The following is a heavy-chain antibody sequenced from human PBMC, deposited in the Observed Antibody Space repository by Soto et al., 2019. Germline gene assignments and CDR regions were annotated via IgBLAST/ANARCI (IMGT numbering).Heavy chain of an antibody. Sequence: TLSLTCAVYGGSFSGYYWSWIRQPPGKGLEWIGEINHSGSTNYNPFLKSRVTISVDTSKNQFSLKLSSVTAADTAVYYCARTLYCTDGVCYKYYYYYYGMDVWGQGTTVTVS. CDR3: ARTLYCTDGVCYKYYYYYYGMDV. CDR1: GGSFSGYY. D-gene: IGHD2-8*01. J-gene: IGHJ6*02. CDR2: INHSGST. V-gene: IGHV4-34*01.